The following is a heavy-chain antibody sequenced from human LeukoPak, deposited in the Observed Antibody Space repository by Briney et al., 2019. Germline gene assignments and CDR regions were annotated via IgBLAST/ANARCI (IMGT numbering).Heavy chain of an antibody. J-gene: IGHJ2*01. CDR3: ARQLNDYDSGGYSRDQFFDL. D-gene: IGHD3-22*01. V-gene: IGHV5-51*01. CDR2: IHPSDSRT. Sequence: SMKFSCKDSAYTSNNYLIWWVRQLPGKGLEWMGIIHPSDSRTKYSKSFRGQVTISADNSTNTAYLQWDSMMASDTAMYYCARQLNDYDSGGYSRDQFFDLWCRGTLVTVSS. CDR1: AYTSNNYL.